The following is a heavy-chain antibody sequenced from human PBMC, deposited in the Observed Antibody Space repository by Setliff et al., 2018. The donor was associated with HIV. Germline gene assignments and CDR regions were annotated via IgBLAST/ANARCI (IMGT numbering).Heavy chain of an antibody. V-gene: IGHV5-51*01. CDR1: GYNFVDYS. Sequence: GESLKISCQGSGYNFVDYSIAWVRQVPGKGLEWMGIIYPVDSETRYSPSFQGQVTISADKSNNTAYLQWTTLKASDSAMYYCAKHMVRGAITGEAFDVWGQGTMVTVSS. CDR2: IYPVDSET. J-gene: IGHJ3*01. D-gene: IGHD3-10*01. CDR3: AKHMVRGAITGEAFDV.